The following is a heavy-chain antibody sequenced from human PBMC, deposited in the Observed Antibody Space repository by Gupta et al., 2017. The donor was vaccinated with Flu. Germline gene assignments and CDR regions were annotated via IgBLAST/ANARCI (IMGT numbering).Heavy chain of an antibody. V-gene: IGHV3-23*01. D-gene: IGHD3-16*01. CDR1: GVTFTSLS. J-gene: IGHJ4*02. Sequence: EVQLLESVGGLVKPGGSLKLSCEVSGVTFTSLSLSWVRQAPGKGLEWVAGISGSGAATYYRDSVQGRFHISRDNSNNTLFLELTRLRVDDTALYFCAKTPSYYYDNSGASYWGQGTLVTVSS. CDR2: ISGSGAAT. CDR3: AKTPSYYYDNSGASY.